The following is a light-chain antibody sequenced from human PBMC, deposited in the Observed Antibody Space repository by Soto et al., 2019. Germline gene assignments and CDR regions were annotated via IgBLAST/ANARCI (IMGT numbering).Light chain of an antibody. Sequence: EIVLTQSPGTLSLSPGERATLSCRASQSLSNTFSLAWYQQKPGQAPRLLIYGASSRATDIPDRFSGSGSGTYFTLTVSRLEPEDFAVYYCQQYGSSPLTFGGGTKVEIK. CDR3: QQYGSSPLT. CDR1: QSLSNTF. J-gene: IGKJ4*01. CDR2: GAS. V-gene: IGKV3-20*01.